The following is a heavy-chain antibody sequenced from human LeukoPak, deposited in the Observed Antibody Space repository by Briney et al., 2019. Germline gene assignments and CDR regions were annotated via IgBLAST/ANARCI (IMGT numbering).Heavy chain of an antibody. V-gene: IGHV3-48*04. Sequence: GGSLRLSCAASGFTFSDYSMNWVRQAPGKGLEWVSYISFSVNTKYYGDSVKGRFTISRDNAKNSLYLHMDSLRAEDTAVYYCARGAYSSGWAYFDHWGQGTLVAVSS. CDR2: ISFSVNTK. CDR3: ARGAYSSGWAYFDH. CDR1: GFTFSDYS. D-gene: IGHD6-19*01. J-gene: IGHJ4*02.